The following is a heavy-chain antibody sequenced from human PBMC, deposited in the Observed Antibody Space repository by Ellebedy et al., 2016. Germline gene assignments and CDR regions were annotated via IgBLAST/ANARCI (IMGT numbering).Heavy chain of an antibody. CDR2: ISYDGSDK. Sequence: GESLKISCVASGFTFSTYGMHWVRQAPGKGLEWVAVISYDGSDKYYADSVKGRFTISRDNSKNTLYMQMNSLRPEDTAFYYCAKDKGSGYDPLDYWGQGTLVTVSS. CDR3: AKDKGSGYDPLDY. CDR1: GFTFSTYG. D-gene: IGHD5-12*01. J-gene: IGHJ4*02. V-gene: IGHV3-30*18.